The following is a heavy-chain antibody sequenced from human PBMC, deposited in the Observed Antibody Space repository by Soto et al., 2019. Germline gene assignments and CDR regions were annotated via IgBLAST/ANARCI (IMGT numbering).Heavy chain of an antibody. J-gene: IGHJ4*02. CDR2: INAGNGNT. CDR3: ATDRSSSSGLDY. D-gene: IGHD6-6*01. CDR1: GYTFPSYA. V-gene: IGHV1-3*01. Sequence: VKVSCKASGYTFPSYAMHWVRQAPGQRLEWMGWINAGNGNTKYSQKFQGRVTITRDTSASTAYMELSSLRSEDTAVYYCATDRSSSSGLDYWGQGTLVTVSS.